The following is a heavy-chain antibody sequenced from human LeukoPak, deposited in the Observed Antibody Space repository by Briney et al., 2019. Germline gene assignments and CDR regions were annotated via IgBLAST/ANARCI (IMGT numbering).Heavy chain of an antibody. CDR3: ARKIAVAGGGFDP. V-gene: IGHV4-61*01. Sequence: SETLSLTCTASGGSVSSGSYYWSWIRQPPGKGLEWIGYVYYSGSTNYNPSLKSRVTISVDTSKNQFSLKLSSVTAADTAVYYCARKIAVAGGGFDPWGQGTLVTVSS. J-gene: IGHJ5*02. CDR2: VYYSGST. D-gene: IGHD6-19*01. CDR1: GGSVSSGSYY.